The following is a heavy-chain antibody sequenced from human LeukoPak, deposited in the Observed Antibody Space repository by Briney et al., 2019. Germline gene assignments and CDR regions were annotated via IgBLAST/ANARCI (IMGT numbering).Heavy chain of an antibody. CDR2: ISSSSSYI. CDR1: GFTFSSYS. J-gene: IGHJ4*02. D-gene: IGHD5-18*01. V-gene: IGHV3-21*01. Sequence: GGSLRLSCAASGFTFSSYSMNWVRQAPGKGLEWVSSISSSSSYIYYADSVKGRFTISRDNAKNSLYLQMNSLRAEDTAVYYCARDKGGLDTAMVYYFDYWGQGTLVTVSS. CDR3: ARDKGGLDTAMVYYFDY.